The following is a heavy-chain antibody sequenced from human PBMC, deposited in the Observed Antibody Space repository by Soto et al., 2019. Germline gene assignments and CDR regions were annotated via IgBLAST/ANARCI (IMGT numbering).Heavy chain of an antibody. D-gene: IGHD2-15*01. Sequence: GASVKVSCKASGYTFTSYAMHWVRQAPGQRLEWMGWINAGNGNTKYSQKFQGRVTITADESTSTAYMELSSLRSEDTAVYYCARARADIVVVVAATAHYYYYGMDVWGQGTTLTVSS. V-gene: IGHV1-3*01. CDR2: INAGNGNT. CDR3: ARARADIVVVVAATAHYYYYGMDV. CDR1: GYTFTSYA. J-gene: IGHJ6*02.